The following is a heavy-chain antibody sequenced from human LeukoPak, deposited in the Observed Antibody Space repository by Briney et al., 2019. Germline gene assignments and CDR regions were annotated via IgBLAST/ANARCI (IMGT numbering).Heavy chain of an antibody. D-gene: IGHD2-2*01. CDR2: IRSDGSKT. CDR3: AKRYCSSATCRSGMDV. J-gene: IGHJ6*02. Sequence: PGGSLRLSCAASGFAFSTYGMHWVRQAPGKGLEWVALIRSDGSKTYSADSVEGRFTISRDNSKNTLYLQMNSPGPEDTAVYYCAKRYCSSATCRSGMDVWGQGTTVTVSS. V-gene: IGHV3-30*02. CDR1: GFAFSTYG.